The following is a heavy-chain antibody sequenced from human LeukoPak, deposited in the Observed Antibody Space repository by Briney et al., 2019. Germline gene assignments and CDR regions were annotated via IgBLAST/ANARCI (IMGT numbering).Heavy chain of an antibody. CDR3: ARTLGYCSGGSCSGFDP. D-gene: IGHD2-15*01. Sequence: GGSLRLSCAASGFTVSSNYMSWVRQAPGKGLEWVSVIYSGGSTYYADSVKGRFTISRDNSKNTLYLQMNSLRAEDTAVYYCARTLGYCSGGSCSGFDPWGQGTLVTVSS. V-gene: IGHV3-53*01. CDR2: IYSGGST. CDR1: GFTVSSNY. J-gene: IGHJ5*02.